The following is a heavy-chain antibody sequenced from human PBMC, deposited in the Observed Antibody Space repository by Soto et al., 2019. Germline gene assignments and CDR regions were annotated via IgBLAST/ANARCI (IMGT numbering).Heavy chain of an antibody. CDR1: GGTFSSYA. Sequence: QVQLVQSGAEVKKPGSSVKVSCKASGGTFSSYAISWVRQAPGQGLEWMGGIIPIFGTANYAQKFQGRVTITADESTSTAYMELSSLRSEDTAVYYCARVGKTLSTYYYDSSGYRGRSGPMYYFDYWGQGTLVTVSS. J-gene: IGHJ4*02. CDR2: IIPIFGTA. CDR3: ARVGKTLSTYYYDSSGYRGRSGPMYYFDY. V-gene: IGHV1-69*01. D-gene: IGHD3-22*01.